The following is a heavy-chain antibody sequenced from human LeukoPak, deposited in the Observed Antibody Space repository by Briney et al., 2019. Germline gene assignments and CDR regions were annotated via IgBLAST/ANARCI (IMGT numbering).Heavy chain of an antibody. CDR2: ISYDGSNK. CDR1: GFTFKNYA. CDR3: AKESPNGSRPLGY. Sequence: GSLRLSCAASGFTFKNYAMHWVRQAPGKGLEWVAVISYDGSNKYYADSVKGRFTISRDNSKNTLYLQMNSLRAEDTAVYYCAKESPNGSRPLGYWGQGTLVTVSS. J-gene: IGHJ4*02. V-gene: IGHV3-30*18. D-gene: IGHD1-1*01.